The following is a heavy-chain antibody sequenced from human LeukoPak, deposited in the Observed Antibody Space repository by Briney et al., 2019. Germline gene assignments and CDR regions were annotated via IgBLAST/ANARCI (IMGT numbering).Heavy chain of an antibody. Sequence: GGSLRLSCAASGFTFSSYSMNWVRQAPGKGLESVSSITSSSTYIYYADSVKGRFTISRDNAKNSLYLQMNSLKTEDTAVYYCARDSSIQSLDPWGQGTLVTVSS. J-gene: IGHJ5*02. CDR3: ARDSSIQSLDP. V-gene: IGHV3-21*01. CDR2: ITSSSTYI. D-gene: IGHD5-18*01. CDR1: GFTFSSYS.